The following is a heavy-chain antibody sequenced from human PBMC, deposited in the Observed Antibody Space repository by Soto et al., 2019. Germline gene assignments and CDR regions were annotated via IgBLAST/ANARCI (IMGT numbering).Heavy chain of an antibody. CDR3: AKVGSERYSGQHSDY. CDR2: ISSSSGST. D-gene: IGHD5-12*01. CDR1: GFTFSNYA. V-gene: IGHV3-23*01. Sequence: EVQLLESGGGLVQPGGSPRLSCAASGFTFSNYAMNWVRQAPGMGLEWVSTISSSSGSTYYADSVKGRFTISRDNSKNFLYLQMNSLRGDDTAVYYCAKVGSERYSGQHSDYWGQGTLVTISS. J-gene: IGHJ4*02.